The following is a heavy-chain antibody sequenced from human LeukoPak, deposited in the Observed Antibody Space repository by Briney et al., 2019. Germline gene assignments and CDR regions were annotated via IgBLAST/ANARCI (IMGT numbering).Heavy chain of an antibody. V-gene: IGHV3-48*04. CDR1: GFSFNTYS. CDR3: AREPTRINLLTYGPWDAYDI. J-gene: IGHJ3*02. D-gene: IGHD1-14*01. CDR2: ISDSGDTI. Sequence: GGSLRLSCAASGFSFNTYSMNWVRPAPAKGLEWISYISDSGDTIYSADSVKGRFTISRNNAENSLFVHMSSLRADETAMYYCAREPTRINLLTYGPWDAYDIWGQGTMVTVSS.